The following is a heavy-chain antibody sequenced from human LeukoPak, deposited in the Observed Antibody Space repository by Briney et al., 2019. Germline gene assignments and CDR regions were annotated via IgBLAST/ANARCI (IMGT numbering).Heavy chain of an antibody. V-gene: IGHV3-48*01. D-gene: IGHD6-13*01. CDR3: ARDVVDYSGSWFFPPGYGMDV. Sequence: GGSLRLSCAASGFTFSSYSMNWVRQAPGKGLEWVSYISSSSSSIYYADSVKGRFTISRDNAKNSLSLQMNSLRAEDTAVYYCARDVVDYSGSWFFPPGYGMDVWGPGTTVTVSS. J-gene: IGHJ6*02. CDR2: ISSSSSSI. CDR1: GFTFSSYS.